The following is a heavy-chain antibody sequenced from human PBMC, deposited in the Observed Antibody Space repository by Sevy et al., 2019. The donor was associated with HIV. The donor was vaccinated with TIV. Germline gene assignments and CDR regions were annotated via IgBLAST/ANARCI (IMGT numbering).Heavy chain of an antibody. V-gene: IGHV3-53*01. D-gene: IGHD6-13*01. J-gene: IGHJ3*02. CDR2: IYSGGST. CDR3: ARGFVRPYSSSWYGDSSAFDI. Sequence: GGSLRLSCAASGFTFSSYAMHWVRQAPGKGLEWVSVIYSGGSTYYADSVKGRFTISRDNSKNTLYLQMNSLRAEDTAVYYCARGFVRPYSSSWYGDSSAFDIWGQGTMVTVSS. CDR1: GFTFSSYA.